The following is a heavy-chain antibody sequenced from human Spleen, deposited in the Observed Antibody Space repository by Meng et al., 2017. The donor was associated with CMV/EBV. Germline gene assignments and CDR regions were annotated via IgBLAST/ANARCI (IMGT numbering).Heavy chain of an antibody. CDR2: IAYDGSGK. D-gene: IGHD1-14*01. Sequence: GESLKISCAASGFTFTNYAVHWVRQAPGKGLEWVAVIAYDGSGKHYAGSVMGRFTISRDNSKDTLYLQMNSLRLEDTALYYCVRGQHGKSTKIYLPAQYWGQGTLVTVSS. J-gene: IGHJ4*02. CDR1: GFTFTNYA. CDR3: VRGQHGKSTKIYLPAQY. V-gene: IGHV3-30*04.